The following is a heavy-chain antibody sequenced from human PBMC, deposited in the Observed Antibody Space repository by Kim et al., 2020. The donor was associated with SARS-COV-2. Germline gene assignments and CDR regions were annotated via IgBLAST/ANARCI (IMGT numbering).Heavy chain of an antibody. V-gene: IGHV5-51*01. J-gene: IGHJ6*02. D-gene: IGHD5-12*01. CDR2: IYPGDSDT. Sequence: GESLKISCKGSGYSFTSYWIGWVRQMPGKGLEWMGIIYPGDSDTRYSPSFQGQVTISADKSISTAYLQWSSLKASDTAMYYCARLDSVDVEMATIRYYYYGMDVWGQGTTVTVSS. CDR1: GYSFTSYW. CDR3: ARLDSVDVEMATIRYYYYGMDV.